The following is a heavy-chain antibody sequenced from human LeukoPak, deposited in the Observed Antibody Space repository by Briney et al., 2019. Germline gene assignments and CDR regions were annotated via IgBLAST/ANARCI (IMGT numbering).Heavy chain of an antibody. Sequence: SATLSLTCTVSGDSISTSSYYWGWVRQPPGRGLEWLGSIYYSGITLYNPSLKSRLTIYVDTSRNQFSLHLFSVTAADTAVFYCARSDYYDFRQIDYWGQGTLVTVSS. V-gene: IGHV4-39*01. CDR1: GDSISTSSYY. J-gene: IGHJ4*02. D-gene: IGHD3/OR15-3a*01. CDR3: ARSDYYDFRQIDY. CDR2: IYYSGIT.